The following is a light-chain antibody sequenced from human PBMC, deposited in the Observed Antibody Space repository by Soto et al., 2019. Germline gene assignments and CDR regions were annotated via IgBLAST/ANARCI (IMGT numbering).Light chain of an antibody. Sequence: DIQMTQSPSTLSASVGDRVTITCRDSQSISGWLAWYQQKRGQAPKLXIYDASNLESGVRSRFSGSGSGTDFTLTISSLQSEDFATYYCQQSYSTTRTFGQGTRLEIK. V-gene: IGKV1-39*01. CDR3: QQSYSTTRT. CDR1: QSISGW. J-gene: IGKJ2*01. CDR2: DAS.